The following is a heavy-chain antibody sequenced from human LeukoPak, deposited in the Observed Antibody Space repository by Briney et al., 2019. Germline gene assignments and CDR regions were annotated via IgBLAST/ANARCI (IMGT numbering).Heavy chain of an antibody. J-gene: IGHJ4*02. CDR3: ARAEDTSFRGVPYTFAY. Sequence: SETLSLTCTVIGGSISSYYWSWIRQPPGKGLEWIGYIYYSGSTNYNPSLKSRVTISVDTSKNLFSLKLSCVTGADTAVYYCARAEDTSFRGVPYTFAYWGQGTWPPSPQ. V-gene: IGHV4-59*01. CDR1: GGSISSYY. D-gene: IGHD3-16*01. CDR2: IYYSGST.